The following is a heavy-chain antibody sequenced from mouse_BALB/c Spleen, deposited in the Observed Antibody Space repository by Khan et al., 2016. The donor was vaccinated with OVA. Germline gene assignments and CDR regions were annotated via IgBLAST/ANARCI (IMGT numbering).Heavy chain of an antibody. D-gene: IGHD1-1*01. V-gene: IGHV2-9*02. Sequence: QVQLKESGPGLVAPSQSLSITCTVSGFSLTNYGVHWVRQPPREGMEWLGVIWAGGSTNYNSALMSRLSISKDNSKSQVFLKMNSLQTNDTARYYCARPYYGSAWFAYWGQGSLVTVSA. CDR3: ARPYYGSAWFAY. J-gene: IGHJ3*01. CDR2: IWAGGST. CDR1: GFSLTNYG.